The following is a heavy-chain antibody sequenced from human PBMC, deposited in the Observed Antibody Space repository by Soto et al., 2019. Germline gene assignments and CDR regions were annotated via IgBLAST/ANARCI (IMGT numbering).Heavy chain of an antibody. J-gene: IGHJ6*02. Sequence: ASVKVSCKASGDTRTDFSMHWVRQAPGQRPEWMGWLSVGDGDTKYSQKFQGRVTITRDTSARTAYMELSNLRSEDTAVYYCATSEGDCGGGSCYNYFYYYGMDVWGQGTTVTVSS. D-gene: IGHD2-15*01. CDR1: GDTRTDFS. CDR2: LSVGDGDT. V-gene: IGHV1-3*01. CDR3: ATSEGDCGGGSCYNYFYYYGMDV.